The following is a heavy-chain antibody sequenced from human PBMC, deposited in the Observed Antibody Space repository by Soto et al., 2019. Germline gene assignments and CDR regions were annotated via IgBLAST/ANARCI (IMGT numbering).Heavy chain of an antibody. CDR3: ARGARGHSSGWYRAMDV. D-gene: IGHD6-19*01. V-gene: IGHV3-30-3*01. Sequence: QVQLVESGGGVVQPGRSLRLSCAASGFTFSSYAMHWVRQAPGKGLEWVAVISYDGSNKYYADSVKGRFTISRDNSKNTLYLQMNRLRAEDTAVYYCARGARGHSSGWYRAMDVWGQGTTVTVSS. J-gene: IGHJ6*02. CDR1: GFTFSSYA. CDR2: ISYDGSNK.